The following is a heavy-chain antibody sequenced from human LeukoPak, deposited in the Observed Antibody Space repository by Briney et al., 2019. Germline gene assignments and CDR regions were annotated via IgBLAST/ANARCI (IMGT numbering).Heavy chain of an antibody. J-gene: IGHJ5*02. CDR2: INHSGST. V-gene: IGHV4-34*01. CDR1: GGSFSGYY. D-gene: IGHD3-10*01. Sequence: SETLSLTCAVYGGSFSGYYRSWTRQPPGKGLEWIGEINHSGSTNYNPSLKSRVTISVDTSKNQFSLKLSSVTAADTAVYYCARYDGSGQNWFDPWGQGTLVTVSS. CDR3: ARYDGSGQNWFDP.